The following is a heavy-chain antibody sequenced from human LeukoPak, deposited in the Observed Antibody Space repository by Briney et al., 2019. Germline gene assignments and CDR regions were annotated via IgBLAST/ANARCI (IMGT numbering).Heavy chain of an antibody. CDR3: ARGLGDYFDFDY. CDR1: GFTFSSYT. V-gene: IGHV3-21*01. J-gene: IGHJ4*02. D-gene: IGHD4-17*01. CDR2: ISSSSSYI. Sequence: PGGSLRLSCAASGFTFSSYTMNWVRQAPGKGLEWVSSISSSSSYIYYADSVKGRFTISRDNAKNSLYLQMNSLRAEDTAVYYCARGLGDYFDFDYWGQGTLVTVSS.